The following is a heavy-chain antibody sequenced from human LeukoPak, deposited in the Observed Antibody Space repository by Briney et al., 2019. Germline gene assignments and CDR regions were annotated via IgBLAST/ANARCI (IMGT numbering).Heavy chain of an antibody. CDR2: VTGGSGTT. V-gene: IGHV3-23*01. CDR3: AKDSPLVGYTSGWSSNSFDR. CDR1: VFTFRSYT. Sequence: ARGSLRLSSAASVFTFRSYTMSWVRQAPGKGLERVSTVTGGSGTTYYAHSVKGRFTISRDNSKNTVYLLLNSRRAHDTAVYYCAKDSPLVGYTSGWSSNSFDRWGQGTLVTVSS. J-gene: IGHJ4*02. D-gene: IGHD6-19*01.